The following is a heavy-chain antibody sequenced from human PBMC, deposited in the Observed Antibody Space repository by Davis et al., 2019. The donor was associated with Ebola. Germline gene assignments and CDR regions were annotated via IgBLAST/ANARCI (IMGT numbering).Heavy chain of an antibody. J-gene: IGHJ4*02. CDR2: IYHSGST. Sequence: SETLSLTCTVSGYSINRGFTCGWIRQPPGKGLEWIGEIYHSGSTNYSPSLKSRVTISLDTSKNQISLRLSSVTAADTAVYYCARAPHWTIAARPNDNWAQGTLERLL. CDR3: ARAPHWTIAARPNDN. V-gene: IGHV4-38-2*02. CDR1: GYSINRGFT. D-gene: IGHD6-6*01.